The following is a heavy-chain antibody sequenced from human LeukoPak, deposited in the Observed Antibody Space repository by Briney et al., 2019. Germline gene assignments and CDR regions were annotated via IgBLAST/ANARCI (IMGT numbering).Heavy chain of an antibody. V-gene: IGHV4-39*01. J-gene: IGHJ4*02. Sequence: PSETLSLTCAVSGGSVSSNSYYWGWIRQPPGKGLEWIGSIYYSGSTYYNPSLKSRVTISVDTSKNQFSLKLSSVTAADTAVYYCARTRYYYNSRSYGAPYYFDYWGQGTLVTVSS. CDR1: GGSVSSNSYY. D-gene: IGHD3-10*01. CDR3: ARTRYYYNSRSYGAPYYFDY. CDR2: IYYSGST.